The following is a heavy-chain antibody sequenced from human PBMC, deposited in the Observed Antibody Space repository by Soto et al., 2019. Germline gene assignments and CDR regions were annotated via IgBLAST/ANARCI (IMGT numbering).Heavy chain of an antibody. CDR2: INHSGST. Sequence: SETLSLTCAVYGGSFSGYYWSWIRQPPGKGLEWIGEINHSGSTNYNPSLKSRVTISVDTSKNQFSLKLSSVTAADTAVYYCARGRRWLQAGGWFDPWGQGTLVTVSS. J-gene: IGHJ5*02. V-gene: IGHV4-34*01. CDR3: ARGRRWLQAGGWFDP. D-gene: IGHD5-12*01. CDR1: GGSFSGYY.